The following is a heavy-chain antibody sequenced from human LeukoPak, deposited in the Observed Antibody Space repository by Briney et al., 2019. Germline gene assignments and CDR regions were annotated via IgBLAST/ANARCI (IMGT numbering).Heavy chain of an antibody. Sequence: GGSLRLSCAASGFNFRSYEMNWVRQAPGQGLQWVSYISSSGSAISYADSVKGRFTISRDNSKNSLNLQMDTLRAEDTAVYYCARGDGTCSHNWFDHWGQGTLVTVSS. D-gene: IGHD1-26*01. J-gene: IGHJ5*02. CDR1: GFNFRSYE. CDR2: ISSSGSAI. CDR3: ARGDGTCSHNWFDH. V-gene: IGHV3-48*03.